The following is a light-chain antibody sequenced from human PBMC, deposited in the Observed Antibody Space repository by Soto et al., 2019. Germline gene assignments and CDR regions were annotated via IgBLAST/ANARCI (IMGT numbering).Light chain of an antibody. V-gene: IGLV2-8*01. J-gene: IGLJ3*02. CDR3: SSYAGSNNLV. CDR2: EVS. Sequence: QSVLTQPPSASGSPGQSVTISCTGTSSDVGGYINVSWYQQHPGKAPKLMIYEVSKRPSGVPDRVSGSKSGNTASLTVSGLHAEDEADYYCSSYAGSNNLVFGGGTKVTVL. CDR1: SSDVGGYIN.